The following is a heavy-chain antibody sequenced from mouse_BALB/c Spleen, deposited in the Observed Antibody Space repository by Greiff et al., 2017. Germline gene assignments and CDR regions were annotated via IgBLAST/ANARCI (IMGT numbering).Heavy chain of an antibody. V-gene: IGHV1-26*01. J-gene: IGHJ2*01. CDR1: GYSFTGYS. CDR3: AANFDY. Sequence: EVQLQQSGPDLVKPGASLKLSCTASGYSFTGYSMYWVMQSHGKSLEWVGGINPNNGGTCYNQKVKGKATLTVDKSSSTAYMELRSLTSEDSAVYFCAANFDYWGQGTTLTVSS. CDR2: INPNNGGT.